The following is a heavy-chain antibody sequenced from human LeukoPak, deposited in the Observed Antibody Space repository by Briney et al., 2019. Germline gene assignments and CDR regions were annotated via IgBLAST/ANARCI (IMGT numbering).Heavy chain of an antibody. V-gene: IGHV3-23*01. Sequence: GGSLRLSCTASGFTFGDYAMSWVRQAPGKGLEWVSAISGSGGSTYYADSVKGRFTISRDNSKNTLYLQMNSLRAEDTAVYYCAKAQRYCSGGSCQNFDYWGQGTLVTVSS. D-gene: IGHD2-15*01. CDR2: ISGSGGST. J-gene: IGHJ4*02. CDR3: AKAQRYCSGGSCQNFDY. CDR1: GFTFGDYA.